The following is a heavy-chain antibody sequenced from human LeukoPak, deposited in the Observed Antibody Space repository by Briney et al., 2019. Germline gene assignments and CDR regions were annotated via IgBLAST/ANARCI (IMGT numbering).Heavy chain of an antibody. Sequence: SETLSLTCAVYGGSFSGYYWSWIRQPPGKGLEWIGEINHSGSTNYNPSLKSRVTISVDTSKNQLSLKLSSVTAADTAVYYCARGLTMVRGIRLFDYWGQGTLVTVSS. D-gene: IGHD3-10*01. V-gene: IGHV4-34*01. CDR1: GGSFSGYY. CDR3: ARGLTMVRGIRLFDY. CDR2: INHSGST. J-gene: IGHJ4*02.